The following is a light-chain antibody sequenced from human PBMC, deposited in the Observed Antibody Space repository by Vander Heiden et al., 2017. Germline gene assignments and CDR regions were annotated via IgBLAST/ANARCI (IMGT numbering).Light chain of an antibody. V-gene: IGLV10-54*04. CDR3: AAWDHSLSAWV. CDR1: SNNVGDQG. J-gene: IGLJ3*02. Sequence: QAGLTQPPSVSKDLRQTDTLTGTGNSNNVGDQGAAWLQQHQGHPPKLLSYRNNNRPSGISERFSASRSGNTASLTINGLQPEDEADYYCAAWDHSLSAWVFGGGTKLTVL. CDR2: RNN.